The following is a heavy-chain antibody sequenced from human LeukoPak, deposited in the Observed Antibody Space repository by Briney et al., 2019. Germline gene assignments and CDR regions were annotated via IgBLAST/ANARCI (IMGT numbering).Heavy chain of an antibody. J-gene: IGHJ4*02. CDR3: ARDSDNWNYDF. V-gene: IGHV3-30*04. CDR2: ISYDGSNK. Sequence: PGRSVRLSCAASGFTFSSYAMHWVRQAPGKGLEWVAIISYDGSNKDYVDSAKGRFTISRDNSKNTLNLQMNSLRGEDTAVYYCARDSDNWNYDFWGQGTLVTVSS. CDR1: GFTFSSYA. D-gene: IGHD1-7*01.